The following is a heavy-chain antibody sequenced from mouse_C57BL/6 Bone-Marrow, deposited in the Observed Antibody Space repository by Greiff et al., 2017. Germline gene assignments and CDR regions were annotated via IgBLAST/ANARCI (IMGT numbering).Heavy chain of an antibody. V-gene: IGHV1-63*01. Sequence: QVQLKQSGAELVRPGTSVKMSCKASGYTFTNYWIGWAKQRPGHGLEWIGDIYPGGGYTNYNEKFKGKATLTADKSSSTAYMQFSSLTSEDSAIYYCARSDYGSSYGFAYWGQGTLVTVSA. CDR3: ARSDYGSSYGFAY. CDR2: IYPGGGYT. J-gene: IGHJ3*01. CDR1: GYTFTNYW. D-gene: IGHD1-1*01.